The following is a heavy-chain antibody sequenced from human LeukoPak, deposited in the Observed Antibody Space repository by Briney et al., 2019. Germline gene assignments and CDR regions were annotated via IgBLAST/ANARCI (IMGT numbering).Heavy chain of an antibody. CDR2: ISGSGGST. D-gene: IGHD3-16*01. CDR1: GFTFSSYA. J-gene: IGHJ6*02. Sequence: GGSLRLSCAASGFTFSSYAMSWVRQAPGKGLEWVSAISGSGGSTYYADSVKGRFTISRDNSKNTPYLQMNSLRAEDTAVYYCAKVPGGVLYYYYGMDVWGQGTTVTVSS. V-gene: IGHV3-23*01. CDR3: AKVPGGVLYYYYGMDV.